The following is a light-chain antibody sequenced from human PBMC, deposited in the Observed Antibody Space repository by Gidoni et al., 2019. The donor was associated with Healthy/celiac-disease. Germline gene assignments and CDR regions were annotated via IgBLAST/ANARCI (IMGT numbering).Light chain of an antibody. CDR3: SSYTSSSTGV. J-gene: IGLJ3*02. CDR2: DVS. V-gene: IGLV2-14*01. Sequence: SALTQPASVSGSPGQSITISCTGTSSDVGGYNYVSWYQQHPGKAPKLIIYDVSNRPSGVSNRFSGSKSGNTASLTISGLQAEDEADYYCSSYTSSSTGVFGGGTKLTVL. CDR1: SSDVGGYNY.